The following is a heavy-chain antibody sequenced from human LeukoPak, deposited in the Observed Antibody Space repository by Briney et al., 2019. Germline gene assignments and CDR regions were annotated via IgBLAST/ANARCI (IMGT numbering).Heavy chain of an antibody. V-gene: IGHV1-2*02. CDR3: ASQNWGSADAFDI. CDR1: GYTFTGYY. J-gene: IGHJ3*02. D-gene: IGHD7-27*01. CDR2: INPNSGGT. Sequence: GASVKVSCKASGYTFTGYYMHWVRQAPGQGVEWMGWINPNSGGTNYAQKFQGRVTMTRDTSISTAYMELSRLRSDDTAVYYCASQNWGSADAFDIWGQGTMVTVSS.